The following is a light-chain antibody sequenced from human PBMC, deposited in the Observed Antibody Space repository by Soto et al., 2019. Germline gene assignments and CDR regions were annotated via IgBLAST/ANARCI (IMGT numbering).Light chain of an antibody. Sequence: QSAVTQPASVSGSPGQSITLSCSGTSSDVGGYNYVSWYQQHPGKAPKLMIYEVSNRPSGVSNRFSGSKSGNTASLTISGLQADDEADYYCSSYTTTSTLGVFGGGTKLTVL. J-gene: IGLJ2*01. CDR1: SSDVGGYNY. V-gene: IGLV2-14*01. CDR3: SSYTTTSTLGV. CDR2: EVS.